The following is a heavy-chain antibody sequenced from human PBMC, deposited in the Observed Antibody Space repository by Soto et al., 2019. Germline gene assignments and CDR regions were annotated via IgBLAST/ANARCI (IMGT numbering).Heavy chain of an antibody. CDR3: ASSSGYYGTPFDY. CDR2: IYPGDSDT. D-gene: IGHD3-22*01. V-gene: IGHV5-51*01. Sequence: RGLSLQISSRGSGYRFTGYWVGWVRKMTGKGLEWMGIIYPGDSDTRYSPSFQGQVTISADKSISTAYLQWSSLKASDTAMYYCASSSGYYGTPFDYWVHGTLVTVSS. J-gene: IGHJ4*01. CDR1: GYRFTGYW.